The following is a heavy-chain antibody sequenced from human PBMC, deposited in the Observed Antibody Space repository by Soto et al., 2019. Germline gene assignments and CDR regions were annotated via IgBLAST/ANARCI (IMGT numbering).Heavy chain of an antibody. CDR3: ARYRTAVPVAFDV. Sequence: QVQLVQSGAEVKKPGASVQVSCKASGLAFPIDDIIWVRQTIGQGLEFMGWMNPSGRNTGYAQKFQGRATFTWKTPTSTAYMDFSGLRSEDTAVYYCARYRTAVPVAFDVWGQGTMVTVSS. CDR2: MNPSGRNT. J-gene: IGHJ3*01. V-gene: IGHV1-8*01. CDR1: GLAFPIDD. D-gene: IGHD3-16*02.